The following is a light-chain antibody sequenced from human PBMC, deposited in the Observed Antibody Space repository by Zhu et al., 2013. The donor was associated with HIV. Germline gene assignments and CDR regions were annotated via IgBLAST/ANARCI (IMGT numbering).Light chain of an antibody. CDR2: EGS. V-gene: IGLV2-23*01. CDR3: CSYAGSSTLV. J-gene: IGLJ2*01. Sequence: QSALTQPASVSGSPGQAITISCSGTSSDVGYYNVVSWYQQHPGKAPKLMIYEGSKWPSGVSNRFSASKSGNTASLTISGLQAADEADYYCCSYAGSSTLVFGGGTKLTVL. CDR1: SSDVGYYNV.